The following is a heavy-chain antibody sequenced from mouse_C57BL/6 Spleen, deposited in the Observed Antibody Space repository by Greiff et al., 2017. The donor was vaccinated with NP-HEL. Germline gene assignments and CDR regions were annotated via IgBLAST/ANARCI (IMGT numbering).Heavy chain of an antibody. J-gene: IGHJ2*01. CDR1: GYTFTDYY. CDR3: AISPYYGADY. V-gene: IGHV1-26*01. Sequence: VQLQQSGPELVKPGASVKISCKASGYTFTDYYMNWVKQSHGKSLEWIGDINPNNGGTSYNQKFKGKATLTVDKSSSTAYMELRSLTSEDSAVYYCAISPYYGADYWGQGTTLTVSS. CDR2: INPNNGGT. D-gene: IGHD1-1*01.